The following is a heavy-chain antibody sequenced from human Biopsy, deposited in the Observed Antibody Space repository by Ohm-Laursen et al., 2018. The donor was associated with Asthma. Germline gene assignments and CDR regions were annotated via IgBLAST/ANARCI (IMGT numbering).Heavy chain of an antibody. Sequence: SSVKVSCKVSGVSFSNYAISWVRQAPGQGLEWMGGLIPVLGTPDHAQMFEGRVTITADESTSTAYMELSSLSSEDTAVYYCARGYSGSDRIVYYYSGLEVWGQGTTVTVSS. CDR3: ARGYSGSDRIVYYYSGLEV. CDR2: LIPVLGTP. J-gene: IGHJ6*02. CDR1: GVSFSNYA. V-gene: IGHV1-69*01. D-gene: IGHD5-12*01.